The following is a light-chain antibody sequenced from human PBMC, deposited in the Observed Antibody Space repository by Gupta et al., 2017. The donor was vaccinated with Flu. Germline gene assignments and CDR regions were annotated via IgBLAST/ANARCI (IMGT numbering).Light chain of an antibody. Sequence: VTLGQPASISCRSSQSLVRSNGNTYVQWFQQRRGQSTRRLSGKVTNRDSGVPDRSSGGGSDADCTLKIRRVEADDVGVYYGRQGRCWPYAFGQGTKMEI. V-gene: IGKV2-30*02. CDR3: RQGRCWPYA. CDR2: KVT. J-gene: IGKJ2*01. CDR1: QSLVRSNGNTY.